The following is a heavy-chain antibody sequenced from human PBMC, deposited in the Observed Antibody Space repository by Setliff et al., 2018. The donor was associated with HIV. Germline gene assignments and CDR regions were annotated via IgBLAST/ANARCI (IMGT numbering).Heavy chain of an antibody. V-gene: IGHV3-33*06. Sequence: SCAASGFTFRSFGMHWVRQVPGKGLEWVAVIWYDGINKNYADSVRGRFTISRDNSRGTLYLEMSSLRVEDTALYYCAKADDGAAAGPAPWGQGTQVTVSS. J-gene: IGHJ5*02. CDR3: AKADDGAAAGPAP. CDR1: GFTFRSFG. CDR2: IWYDGINK. D-gene: IGHD6-13*01.